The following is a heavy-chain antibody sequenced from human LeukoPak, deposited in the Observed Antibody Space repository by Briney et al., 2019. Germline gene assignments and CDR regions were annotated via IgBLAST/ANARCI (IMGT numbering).Heavy chain of an antibody. D-gene: IGHD2-15*01. V-gene: IGHV4-4*07. Sequence: SETLSLICTVSGGSINNYYWSWIRQPAGKGLEGIGRIYTRGSTNYNPSLKSRVTMSVDTSKNQFSLKLSSVTAADTAVYYCARGRYCSADICSGGDAFDIWGQGTMVSVSS. CDR2: IYTRGST. CDR3: ARGRYCSADICSGGDAFDI. J-gene: IGHJ3*02. CDR1: GGSINNYY.